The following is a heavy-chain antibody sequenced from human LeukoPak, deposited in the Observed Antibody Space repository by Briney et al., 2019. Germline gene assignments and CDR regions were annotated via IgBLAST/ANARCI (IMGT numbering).Heavy chain of an antibody. D-gene: IGHD4-17*01. CDR3: AKGLTTVTTWATSYFGY. CDR2: ISGSGGST. J-gene: IGHJ4*02. V-gene: IGHV3-23*01. CDR1: GFTFSSYA. Sequence: GGSLRLSCAASGFTFSSYAMSWVRQAPGKGLEWVSAISGSGGSTYYADSVKGRFTISRDNSKNTLYLQMNSLRAEDTAVYYCAKGLTTVTTWATSYFGYWGQGTLVTVSS.